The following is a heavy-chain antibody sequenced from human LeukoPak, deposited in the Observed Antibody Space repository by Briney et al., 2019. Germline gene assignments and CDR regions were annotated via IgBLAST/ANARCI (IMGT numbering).Heavy chain of an antibody. V-gene: IGHV4-30-4*01. CDR3: ARDPLIAARLMAPRYGMDV. CDR1: GGSISSGDYY. Sequence: SETLSLTCTVSGGSISSGDYYRSWIRQPPGKGLEWIGYIYYSGSTYYNPSLKSRVTISVDTSKNQFSLKLSSVTAADTAVYYCARDPLIAARLMAPRYGMDVWGQGTTVTVSS. D-gene: IGHD6-6*01. J-gene: IGHJ6*02. CDR2: IYYSGST.